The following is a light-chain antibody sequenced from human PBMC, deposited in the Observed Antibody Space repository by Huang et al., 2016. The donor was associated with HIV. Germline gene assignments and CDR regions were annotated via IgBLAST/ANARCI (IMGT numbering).Light chain of an antibody. CDR3: QQSDRFPLT. Sequence: DIQMTQSPSSVSASVGDKVTITGRASQDISTWLAWYQQKPGKAPKLLSFAASRLHDAVPPRFSGTGSGTSFTLTITNLQPDDFATYYCQQSDRFPLTFGGGTRVDIK. CDR2: AAS. J-gene: IGKJ4*01. V-gene: IGKV1-12*01. CDR1: QDISTW.